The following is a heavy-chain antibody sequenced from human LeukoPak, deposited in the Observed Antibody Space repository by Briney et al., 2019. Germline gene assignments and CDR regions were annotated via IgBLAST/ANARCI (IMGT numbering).Heavy chain of an antibody. CDR3: AKDIAADTAQGDDAFDI. CDR1: GFTFDDYA. J-gene: IGHJ3*02. D-gene: IGHD5-18*01. Sequence: PGGSLGLSCAASGFTFDDYAMHWVRQAPGKGLEWVSGISWNSGSIGYADSVKGRFTISRDNAKNSLYLQMNSLRAEDTALYYCAKDIAADTAQGDDAFDIWGQGTMVTVSS. CDR2: ISWNSGSI. V-gene: IGHV3-9*01.